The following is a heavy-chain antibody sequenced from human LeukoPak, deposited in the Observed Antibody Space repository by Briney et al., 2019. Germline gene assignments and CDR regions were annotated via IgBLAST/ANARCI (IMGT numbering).Heavy chain of an antibody. V-gene: IGHV3-9*01. Sequence: PGRSLRLSCAASGFTFDDYAMHWVRQAPGKGLEWVSGISWNSGSIGYADSVKGRFTISRDNAKNSLYLQMNSLRAEDTAVYYCARDFFAFGGVIALLDYWGQGTLVTVSS. CDR1: GFTFDDYA. D-gene: IGHD3-16*02. CDR3: ARDFFAFGGVIALLDY. J-gene: IGHJ4*02. CDR2: ISWNSGSI.